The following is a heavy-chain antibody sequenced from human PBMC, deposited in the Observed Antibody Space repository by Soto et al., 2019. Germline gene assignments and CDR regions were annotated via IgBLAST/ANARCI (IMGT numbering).Heavy chain of an antibody. CDR2: IYYRGST. J-gene: IGHJ4*02. CDR1: GGSISIGGYY. V-gene: IGHV4-31*03. CDR3: ALYCSGGSCYYGTEY. D-gene: IGHD2-15*01. Sequence: YLTCTVSGGSISIGGYYWSWIRQHPGKGLEWIGYIYYRGSTYYNPSTKSRVTISGDTSNNQFSLKLSSVTAADTAVYYCALYCSGGSCYYGTEYWGQGTLVTVSS.